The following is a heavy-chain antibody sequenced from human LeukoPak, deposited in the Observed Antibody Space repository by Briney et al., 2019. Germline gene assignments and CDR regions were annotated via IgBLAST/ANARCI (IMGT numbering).Heavy chain of an antibody. CDR1: GFILSNYA. CDR3: ARGLPATLLDY. D-gene: IGHD2-2*01. V-gene: IGHV3-23*01. Sequence: GGSLRLSCAASGFILSNYAMSWVRQAPGKGLEWVSSISAGGGGSYYADSVKGRFTISRDNSKNTLYLQMNSLRAEDTAVYYCARGLPATLLDYWGQGTLVTVSS. J-gene: IGHJ4*02. CDR2: ISAGGGGS.